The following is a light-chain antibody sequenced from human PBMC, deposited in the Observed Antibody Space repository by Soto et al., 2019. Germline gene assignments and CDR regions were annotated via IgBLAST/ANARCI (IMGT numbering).Light chain of an antibody. CDR1: QSVSSY. CDR2: DAS. J-gene: IGKJ2*01. Sequence: EIVLTQSPATLSLSPGERATLSCRASQSVSSYLAWYQQKPGQAPRLLIYDASNRATGIPARFSGSGSGTDFTLTISSLAPEDFAVYYCQQRSNGPYTFGQGTKLQIQ. CDR3: QQRSNGPYT. V-gene: IGKV3-11*01.